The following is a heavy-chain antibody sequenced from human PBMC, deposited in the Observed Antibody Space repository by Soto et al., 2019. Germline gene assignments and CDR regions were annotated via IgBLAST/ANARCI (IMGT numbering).Heavy chain of an antibody. J-gene: IGHJ6*02. V-gene: IGHV4-59*12. CDR2: IYYSGST. Sequence: SETLSLTCTVSGGSISSYYWSWIRQPPGKGLEWIGYIYYSGSTNYNPSLKSRVTISRDNSKNTLYLQMNSLRAEDTAVYYCARDRWVWLWEQWPLSSSPYYYGMDVWGQGTTVTVSS. CDR3: ARDRWVWLWEQWPLSSSPYYYGMDV. CDR1: GGSISSYY. D-gene: IGHD6-19*01.